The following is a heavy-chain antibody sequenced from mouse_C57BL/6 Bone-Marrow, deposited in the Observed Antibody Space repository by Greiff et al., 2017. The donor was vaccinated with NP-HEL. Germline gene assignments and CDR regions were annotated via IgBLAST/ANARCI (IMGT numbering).Heavy chain of an antibody. CDR3: TRDPYGSRGDFDV. D-gene: IGHD1-1*01. J-gene: IGHJ1*03. V-gene: IGHV5-9-1*02. CDR1: GFTFSSYA. CDR2: ISSGGDYI. Sequence: EVHLVESGEGLVKPGGSLKLSCAASGFTFSSYAMSWVRQTPEKRLEWVAYISSGGDYIYYADTVKGRFTISRDNARNTLYLQMSSLKSEDTAMYYCTRDPYGSRGDFDVWGTGTTVTVSS.